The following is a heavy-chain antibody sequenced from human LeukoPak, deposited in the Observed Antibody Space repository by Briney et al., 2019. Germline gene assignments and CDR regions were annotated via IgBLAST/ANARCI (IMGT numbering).Heavy chain of an antibody. CDR2: ISSSSSYI. J-gene: IGHJ3*02. Sequence: GGSLRLSCAASGFTFSSYSMNWVRQAPGKGLEWVSSISSSSSYIYYADSVKGRFIISRDNAKNSLYLQMNSLGAEDTAVYYCAREGSYYAFDIWGQGTMVTVSS. V-gene: IGHV3-21*01. CDR3: AREGSYYAFDI. D-gene: IGHD1-26*01. CDR1: GFTFSSYS.